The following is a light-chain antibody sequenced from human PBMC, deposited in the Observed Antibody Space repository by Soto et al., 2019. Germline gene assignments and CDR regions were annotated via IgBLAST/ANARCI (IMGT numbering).Light chain of an antibody. V-gene: IGKV1-39*01. CDR2: GAS. Sequence: DIQMTQSPSSLSASVGDRVTITCRASQSLSNYLNWYQQQPGKAPRLLIYGASSLHSGVPSRFSGSGSGTDFTLTISSLQPDDFATYYCQQSYTTPWTFGQGTKVEI. CDR1: QSLSNY. CDR3: QQSYTTPWT. J-gene: IGKJ1*01.